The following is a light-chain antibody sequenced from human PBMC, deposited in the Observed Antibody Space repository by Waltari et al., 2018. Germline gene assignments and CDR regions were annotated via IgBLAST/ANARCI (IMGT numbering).Light chain of an antibody. CDR1: SEHSAYA. V-gene: IGLV4-69*01. CDR2: IDGGGGH. J-gene: IGLJ2*01. Sequence: QLAVTQSPSSSASLGASVKLTCTLSSEHSAYAITCPPHQPGKGPRFLMKIDGGGGHTKGDGIPDRFSGFSSGAERYLTISSLQYEDEAAYYCQTWDPDTVVFGGGTKLTV. CDR3: QTWDPDTVV.